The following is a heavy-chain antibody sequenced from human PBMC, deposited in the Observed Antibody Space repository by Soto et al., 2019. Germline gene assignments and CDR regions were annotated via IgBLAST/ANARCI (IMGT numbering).Heavy chain of an antibody. CDR1: GASITGSSY. CDR2: FSLSGTT. CDR3: ARGVTPPGAPAWYYFDS. V-gene: IGHV4-4*07. D-gene: IGHD2-21*02. Sequence: LSLTCTVSGASITGSSYWSWIRQPAGKGLEWIGRFSLSGTTSYNPSLRSRVTMSADVSKNQFSLRLTSVTAADTALYYCARGVTPPGAPAWYYFDSWGQGTLVTVSS. J-gene: IGHJ4*02.